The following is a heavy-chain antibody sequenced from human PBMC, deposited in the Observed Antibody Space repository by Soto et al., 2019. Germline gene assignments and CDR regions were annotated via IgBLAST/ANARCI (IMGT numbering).Heavy chain of an antibody. CDR3: ARTRDTYSSSPLFCDY. CDR2: ISYDGSNK. Sequence: PAGSLILSFAASGFTFSSYAMHWVRQAPGKGLEWVAVISYDGSNKYYADSVKVRFTISRDNSKNTLYLQMNSLRAEDTAVYYCARTRDTYSSSPLFCDYWRQGTLVTVSS. CDR1: GFTFSSYA. V-gene: IGHV3-30-3*01. D-gene: IGHD6-13*01. J-gene: IGHJ4*02.